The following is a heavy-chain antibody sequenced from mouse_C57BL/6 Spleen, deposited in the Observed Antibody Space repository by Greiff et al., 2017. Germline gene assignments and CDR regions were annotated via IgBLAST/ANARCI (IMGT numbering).Heavy chain of an antibody. V-gene: IGHV3-6*01. J-gene: IGHJ1*03. CDR3: ARYRTGYYGSNWYFDG. CDR1: GYSITSGYY. CDR2: ISYDGSN. D-gene: IGHD1-1*01. Sequence: EVQLVESGPGLVKPSQSLSLTCSVTGYSITSGYYWYWIRQFPGNKLEWMGYISYDGSNNYNPSLKNRISITRDTSKNQFFRMLYSVPTEDTATYYWARYRTGYYGSNWYFDGWGTGTTVTVSS.